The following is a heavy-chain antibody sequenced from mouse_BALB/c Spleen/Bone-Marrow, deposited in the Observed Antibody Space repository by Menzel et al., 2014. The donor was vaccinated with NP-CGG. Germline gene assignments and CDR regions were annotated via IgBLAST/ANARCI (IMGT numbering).Heavy chain of an antibody. CDR3: ARWNYGSTYFDY. Sequence: EVHLVESGPGLVKPSQSLSLTCTVTGYSITSDYAWNWIRQFPGNKLEWMGYISYSGSTSYNPSLKSRISITRDTSKNQFFLQLNSVTTEDTATYYCARWNYGSTYFDYWGQGTTLTVSS. J-gene: IGHJ2*01. V-gene: IGHV3-2*02. D-gene: IGHD1-1*01. CDR1: GYSITSDYA. CDR2: ISYSGST.